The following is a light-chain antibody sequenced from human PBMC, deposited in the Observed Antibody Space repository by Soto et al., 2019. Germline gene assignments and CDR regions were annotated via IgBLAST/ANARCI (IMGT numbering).Light chain of an antibody. J-gene: IGKJ1*01. CDR3: QQYGSSPRT. CDR1: QSVSSSY. V-gene: IGKV3-20*01. CDR2: GAS. Sequence: EIVFTQSPGTPSLSPGERGPLSCRASQSVSSSYLAWYQQKPGQAPRLLIYGASSRATGIPDRFSGSGSGTDFTLTISRLEPEDFAVYYCQQYGSSPRTFGQGTKVDI.